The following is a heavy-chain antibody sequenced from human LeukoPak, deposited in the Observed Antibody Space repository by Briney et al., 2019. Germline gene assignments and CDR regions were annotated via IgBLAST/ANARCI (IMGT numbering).Heavy chain of an antibody. CDR3: VRSPTYYNMDV. J-gene: IGHJ6*03. CDR1: GFTFSNHV. CDR2: ISYDGTNK. V-gene: IGHV3-30*04. Sequence: GESLRLSCAASGFTFSNHVIHWVRQAPGKGLGWLAVISYDGTNKYYADSVKGRFTISRDHSQSTVDLHMNNLRGADTAVYYCVRSPTYYNMDVWGKGTTVTVSS.